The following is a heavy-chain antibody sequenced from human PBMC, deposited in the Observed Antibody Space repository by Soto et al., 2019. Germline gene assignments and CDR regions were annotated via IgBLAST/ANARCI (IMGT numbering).Heavy chain of an antibody. V-gene: IGHV1-3*05. CDR1: GYTFTSYA. CDR3: ARGSCGGSCYAYYYYYYGMDV. CDR2: INAGNGNT. J-gene: IGHJ6*02. Sequence: QVQLVQSGAEEKKPGASVKVSCKASGYTFTSYAMHWVRQAPGQRLEWMGWINAGNGNTKYSQKFQGRVTITRDTSASTAYMEVSSLRSEDTAVYYCARGSCGGSCYAYYYYYYGMDVWGQGTTVTVSS. D-gene: IGHD2-15*01.